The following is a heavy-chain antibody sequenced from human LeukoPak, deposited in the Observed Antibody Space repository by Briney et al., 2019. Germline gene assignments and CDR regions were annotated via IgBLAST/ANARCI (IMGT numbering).Heavy chain of an antibody. J-gene: IGHJ4*02. CDR1: GFTFSSYA. Sequence: GGSLRLSCAASGFTFSSYAMSWVRQAPGKGLEWVSATSGSGGSTYYADSVKGRFTISRDNSKNTLYLQMNSLRAEDTAVYYCTKIGSGSYYPDYWGQGTLVTVSS. D-gene: IGHD1-26*01. V-gene: IGHV3-23*01. CDR3: TKIGSGSYYPDY. CDR2: TSGSGGST.